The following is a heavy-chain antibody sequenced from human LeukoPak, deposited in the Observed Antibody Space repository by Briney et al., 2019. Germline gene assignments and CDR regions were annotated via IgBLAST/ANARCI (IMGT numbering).Heavy chain of an antibody. CDR1: GGSFSGYY. CDR2: INHSGST. V-gene: IGHV4-34*01. CDR3: ARDYGSGSFLTNYNWFDP. J-gene: IGHJ5*02. Sequence: SETLSLTCAVYGGSFSGYYWSWIRQPPGKGLEWIGEINHSGSTSYNPSLKSRVTISVDTSKNQFSLKLSSVTAADTAVYYCARDYGSGSFLTNYNWFDPWGQGTLVTVSS. D-gene: IGHD3-10*01.